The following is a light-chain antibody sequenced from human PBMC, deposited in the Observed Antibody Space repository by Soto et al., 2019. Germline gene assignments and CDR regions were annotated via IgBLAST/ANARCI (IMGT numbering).Light chain of an antibody. CDR3: LQDFNYPWT. V-gene: IGKV1-6*01. CDR2: AAS. CDR1: QDIRND. Sequence: AIRMTQSPSSLSASVGDRDTITCRASQDIRNDLGWYQQIPGKTPKLLIFAASSLKSGVTSRFSGSGSGTDFTLTISSLQTEDFATYHCLQDFNYPWTFGQGTKVEIE. J-gene: IGKJ1*01.